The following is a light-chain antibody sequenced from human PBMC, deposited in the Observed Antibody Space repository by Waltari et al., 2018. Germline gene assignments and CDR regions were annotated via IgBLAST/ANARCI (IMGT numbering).Light chain of an antibody. CDR3: QQYGSSPNT. V-gene: IGKV3-20*01. CDR1: QSISSSY. Sequence: EIVLTQPPRTLSLSPGKRATLSCRASQSISSSYLAWYPQKPGQAPRLLIYVASSRATGIPDRFSGSGSGTDFTLTISRLEPEDFAVYYCQQYGSSPNTFGQGTKLEIK. J-gene: IGKJ2*01. CDR2: VAS.